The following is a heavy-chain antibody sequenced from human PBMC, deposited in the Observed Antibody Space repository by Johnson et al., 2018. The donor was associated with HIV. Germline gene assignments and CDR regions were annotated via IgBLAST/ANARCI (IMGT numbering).Heavy chain of an antibody. Sequence: MLLVESGGGLVQPGGSLRLSCAASGFTFSSYDMHWVRQATGKGLEWVSAITGSGDKTWYADSVKGRFTISRDNSNNTVFLQLNSLRAEDTAVYYCAKDQWSSSWTNDAFDIWGQGTMVTVSS. J-gene: IGHJ3*02. D-gene: IGHD6-13*01. V-gene: IGHV3-23*04. CDR1: GFTFSSYD. CDR2: ITGSGDKT. CDR3: AKDQWSSSWTNDAFDI.